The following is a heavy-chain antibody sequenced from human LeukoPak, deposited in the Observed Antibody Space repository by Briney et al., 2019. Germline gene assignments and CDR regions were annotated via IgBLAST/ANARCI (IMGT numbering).Heavy chain of an antibody. J-gene: IGHJ4*02. Sequence: GGSLRLSCSASGFTFSDYDMDWVRQAPGKGLEWVSSISGLSSYTYYGESVKGRFSISRDNAKNSLYLQMNSLGAEDTATYYCGRAFPPLRTSSAGDLWGQGILVTVSS. D-gene: IGHD3-16*01. V-gene: IGHV3-21*01. CDR1: GFTFSDYD. CDR3: GRAFPPLRTSSAGDL. CDR2: ISGLSSYT.